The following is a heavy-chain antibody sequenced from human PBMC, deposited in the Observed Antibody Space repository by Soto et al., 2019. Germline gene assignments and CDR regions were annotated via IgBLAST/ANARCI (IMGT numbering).Heavy chain of an antibody. J-gene: IGHJ4*02. V-gene: IGHV3-7*01. CDR1: GFTFSSYW. Sequence: GGSLRLSCAASGFTFSSYWMSWVRQAPGKGLEWVANIKQDGSEKYYVDYVKGRFTISRDNAKNSLYLQMNSLRAEDTAVYYCASCLRYFDWSENNYFDYWGQGTLVTVSS. CDR3: ASCLRYFDWSENNYFDY. D-gene: IGHD3-9*01. CDR2: IKQDGSEK.